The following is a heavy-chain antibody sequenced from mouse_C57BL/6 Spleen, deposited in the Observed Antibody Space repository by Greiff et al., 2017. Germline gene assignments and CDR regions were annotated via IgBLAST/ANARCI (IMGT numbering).Heavy chain of an antibody. V-gene: IGHV1-64*01. CDR2: IHPNSGST. Sequence: QVQLQQPGAELVKPGASVKLSCKASGYTFTSYWMHWVKQRPGQGLEWIGMIHPNSGSTNYNEKFKSKATLTVDKSSSTSYMQLSSLTSGDSAVYYCARKELRDYFDYRGQGTTRTVSS. J-gene: IGHJ2*01. CDR1: GYTFTSYW. CDR3: ARKELRDYFDY.